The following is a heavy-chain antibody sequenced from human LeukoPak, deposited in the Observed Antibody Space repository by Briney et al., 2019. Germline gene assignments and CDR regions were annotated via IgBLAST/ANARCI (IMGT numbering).Heavy chain of an antibody. CDR3: ARDGYCSGDRCFYGMDV. CDR2: ISDSDDST. V-gene: IGHV3-23*01. D-gene: IGHD2-15*01. CDR1: GFTFRKYG. Sequence: GGSLRLSCAASGFTFRKYGMNWVRQAPGRGLEWVSTISDSDDSTNYADSVKGRFTISRDNSKNTLYLQMNSLRVEDTAVYSCARDGYCSGDRCFYGMDVWGQGTTVTVSS. J-gene: IGHJ6*02.